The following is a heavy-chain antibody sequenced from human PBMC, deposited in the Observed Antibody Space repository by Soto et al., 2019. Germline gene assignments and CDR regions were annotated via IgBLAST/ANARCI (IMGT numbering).Heavy chain of an antibody. D-gene: IGHD5-12*01. J-gene: IGHJ4*02. V-gene: IGHV4-39*01. CDR1: GASLSSSSYH. CDR2: INYSGST. CDR3: ARRGGYLQHYFDQ. Sequence: PSETLSLTCTVSGASLSSSSYHWDWIRQPPGKGLEWIGSINYSGSTFYNPSLQSRVTISEDTSKNQFSLKLSSVTDADTAVYYCARRGGYLQHYFDQWGQGTLVTVSS.